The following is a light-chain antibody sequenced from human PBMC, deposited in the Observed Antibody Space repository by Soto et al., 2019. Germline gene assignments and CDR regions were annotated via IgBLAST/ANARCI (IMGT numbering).Light chain of an antibody. CDR2: DVS. Sequence: DIQMTQSPSSLSASVGDRVTITCRASQGINNYLAWFQKKPGKAPKSLIYDVSTLQSGVPSRFSGRGSGPDFTLTISSRQPDDSATCFCPQYKSHPLTVGGWTEVEI. J-gene: IGKJ4*01. CDR1: QGINNY. V-gene: IGKV1-16*01. CDR3: PQYKSHPLT.